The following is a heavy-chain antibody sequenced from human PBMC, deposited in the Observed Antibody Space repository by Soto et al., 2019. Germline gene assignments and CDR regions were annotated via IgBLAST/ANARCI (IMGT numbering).Heavy chain of an antibody. CDR1: GFTFSSYD. CDR2: IGTAGDT. CDR3: ARATITIWGMDV. V-gene: IGHV3-13*01. D-gene: IGHD3-3*01. J-gene: IGHJ6*03. Sequence: GGSLRLSCAASGFTFSSYDMHWVRQATGKGLEWVSAIGTAGDTYYPGSVKGRFTISRENAKNSLYLQMNSLRAGDTAVYYCARATITIWGMDVWGKGTTVTVSS.